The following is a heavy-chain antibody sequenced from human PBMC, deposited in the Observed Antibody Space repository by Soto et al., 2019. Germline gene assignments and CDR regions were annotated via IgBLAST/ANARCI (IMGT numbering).Heavy chain of an antibody. J-gene: IGHJ3*02. Sequence: QVQLVESGGGVVQPGRSLRLSCAASGFTFSHYGMHWVRQAPGKGLEWVAVISYDGSNKYYADSVKGRFTISRDNSKNTLYLQMTSLRAEDTAVYYCAKDLGHGGRGAFDIWGQGTMVTVSS. V-gene: IGHV3-30*18. CDR1: GFTFSHYG. D-gene: IGHD7-27*01. CDR2: ISYDGSNK. CDR3: AKDLGHGGRGAFDI.